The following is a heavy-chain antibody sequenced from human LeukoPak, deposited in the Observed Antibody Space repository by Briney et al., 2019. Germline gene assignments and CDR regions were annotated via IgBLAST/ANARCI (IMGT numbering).Heavy chain of an antibody. V-gene: IGHV3-7*01. CDR3: ARVMVGVVIDRGSYHYYMDV. J-gene: IGHJ6*03. CDR1: GFTFSSYW. CDR2: IKQDGSEK. D-gene: IGHD3-3*01. Sequence: PGGSLRLSCAASGFTFSSYWMSWVRQAPGKGLEWVANIKQDGSEKYYVDSVKGRFTISRDNAKNSLYLQMNSLRAEDTAVYYCARVMVGVVIDRGSYHYYMDVWGKGTTVTVSS.